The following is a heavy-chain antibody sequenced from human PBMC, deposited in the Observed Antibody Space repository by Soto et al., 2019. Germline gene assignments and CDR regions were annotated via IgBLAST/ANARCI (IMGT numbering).Heavy chain of an antibody. J-gene: IGHJ4*02. D-gene: IGHD3-22*01. CDR2: IYPADSDT. CDR1: GYSFTSYW. Sequence: PGESLKISCEASGYSFTSYWIGWVRQMPGKGLEWMGLIYPADSDTKYSPSFQGQVTISVDKSISTAYLQWISLKASDTAIYYCARKHSSGYLDYWGQGILVTVSS. CDR3: ARKHSSGYLDY. V-gene: IGHV5-51*01.